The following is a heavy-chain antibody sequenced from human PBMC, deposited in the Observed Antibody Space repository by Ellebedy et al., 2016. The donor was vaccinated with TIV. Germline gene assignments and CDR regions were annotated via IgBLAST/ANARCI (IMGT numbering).Heavy chain of an antibody. D-gene: IGHD6-13*01. CDR1: GDSVSSNSAG. Sequence: MPSETLSPTCAISGDSVSSNSAGWNWISQSPSRGLEWLGRTYYRSKWYNDYAVSVKSRITINPDTSKNQFSLQLNSVTPEDTAVYYCARRSSRNVMDVWGQGTTVTVSS. V-gene: IGHV6-1*01. J-gene: IGHJ6*02. CDR3: ARRSSRNVMDV. CDR2: TYYRSKWYN.